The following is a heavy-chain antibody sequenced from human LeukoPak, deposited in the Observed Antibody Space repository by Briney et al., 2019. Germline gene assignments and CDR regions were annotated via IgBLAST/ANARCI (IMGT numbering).Heavy chain of an antibody. Sequence: PGGSLRLSCAASGFTFADYGMSWGRQAPGKGVWWVSGINWNGGSTGYADSVKGRFTISRDNAKNSLYLQMNSLRAEDTALYYCARGLSRYSSSWLLFDYWGQGTLVTVSS. CDR2: INWNGGST. CDR1: GFTFADYG. D-gene: IGHD6-13*01. CDR3: ARGLSRYSSSWLLFDY. J-gene: IGHJ4*02. V-gene: IGHV3-20*04.